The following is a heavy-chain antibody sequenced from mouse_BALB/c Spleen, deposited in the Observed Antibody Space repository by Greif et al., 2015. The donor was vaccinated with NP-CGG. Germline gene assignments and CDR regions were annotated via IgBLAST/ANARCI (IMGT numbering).Heavy chain of an antibody. CDR3: ARQLGLLYFDY. CDR1: GFAFSSYD. Sequence: EVMLVESGGGLVKPGGSLKLSCAASGFAFSSYDMSWVRQTPEKRLEWVAYISSGGGSTYYPDTVKGRFTISRDNAKNTLYLQMSSLKSEDTAMYYCARQLGLLYFDYWGQGTTLTVSS. CDR2: ISSGGGST. V-gene: IGHV5-12-1*01. D-gene: IGHD3-1*01. J-gene: IGHJ2*01.